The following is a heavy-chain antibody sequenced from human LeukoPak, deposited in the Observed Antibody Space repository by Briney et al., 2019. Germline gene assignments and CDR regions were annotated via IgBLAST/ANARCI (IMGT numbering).Heavy chain of an antibody. Sequence: SVKVSCKASGGTFSSYAISWVRQAPGQGLEWMGGIIPIFGTANYAQKFQGRVTITTDESTSTAYMELGSLRSEDTAVYYCAKWGGDAFDTWGQGTMVTVSS. D-gene: IGHD3-16*01. CDR2: IIPIFGTA. V-gene: IGHV1-69*05. J-gene: IGHJ3*02. CDR1: GGTFSSYA. CDR3: AKWGGDAFDT.